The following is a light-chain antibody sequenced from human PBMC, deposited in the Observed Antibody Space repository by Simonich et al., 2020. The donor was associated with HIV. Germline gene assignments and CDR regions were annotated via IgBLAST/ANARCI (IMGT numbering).Light chain of an antibody. Sequence: IRMTQSPSTLSASVGDRVTITCRASQSISSWLARYQQKPGKAPKLLIYKASSLEIGVPSRFSGSGSGTEFTLTISSLQPDDFATYYCQQYNSYSLTFGGGTKVEIK. J-gene: IGKJ4*01. CDR3: QQYNSYSLT. V-gene: IGKV1-5*03. CDR2: KAS. CDR1: QSISSW.